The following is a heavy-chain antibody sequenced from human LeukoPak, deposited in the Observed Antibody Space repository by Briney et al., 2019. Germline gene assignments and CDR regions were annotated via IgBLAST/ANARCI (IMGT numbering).Heavy chain of an antibody. CDR1: GGTFSSYA. V-gene: IGHV1-69*13. CDR2: IIPIFGTA. Sequence: GASVKVSCKASGGTFSSYAISWVRQAPGQGLEWMGGIIPIFGTANYAQKFQGRVTITADESTSTAYMELSSLRSEDTAVYYCAGPPSPEVMPEGYWGQGTLVTVSS. D-gene: IGHD3-16*01. CDR3: AGPPSPEVMPEGY. J-gene: IGHJ4*02.